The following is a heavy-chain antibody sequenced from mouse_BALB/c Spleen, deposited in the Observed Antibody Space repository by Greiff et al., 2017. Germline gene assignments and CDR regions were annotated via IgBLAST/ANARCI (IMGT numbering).Heavy chain of an antibody. CDR2: IYPGDGDT. J-gene: IGHJ4*01. CDR3: ARDVTRYAMDY. CDR1: GYTFTSYW. V-gene: IGHV1-87*01. Sequence: QVQLKESGAELARPGASVKLSCMASGYTFTSYWMQWVKQRPGQGLEWIGAIYPGDGDTRYTQKFKGKATLTADKSSSTAYMQLSSLASEDSAVYYCARDVTRYAMDYWGQGTSVTVSS. D-gene: IGHD2-12*01.